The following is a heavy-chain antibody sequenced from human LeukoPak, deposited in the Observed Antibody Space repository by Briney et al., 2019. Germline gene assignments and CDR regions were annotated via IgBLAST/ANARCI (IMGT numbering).Heavy chain of an antibody. Sequence: PGRSLRLSCAASGFTFSSYAMHWVRQAPGKGLEWVAVISYDGSNKYYADSVKGRFTISRDNSKNTLYLQMNSLRAEDTAVYYCARAVGSSGYPFDYWGQGTLVTVSS. CDR1: GFTFSSYA. V-gene: IGHV3-30-3*01. D-gene: IGHD3-22*01. CDR3: ARAVGSSGYPFDY. CDR2: ISYDGSNK. J-gene: IGHJ4*02.